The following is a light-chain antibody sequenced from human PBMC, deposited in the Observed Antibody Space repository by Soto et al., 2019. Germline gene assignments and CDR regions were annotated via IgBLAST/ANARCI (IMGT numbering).Light chain of an antibody. Sequence: EIVLTQSPATLSLSPGERATLSCRASQSVSSYLAWYQQKPGQAPRLLIYDASNRATGIPARFSGSGSGTVFTLTISSLEPEDSAVYYCQQRSNWPPWTFGQGTKVEIK. J-gene: IGKJ1*01. CDR3: QQRSNWPPWT. CDR1: QSVSSY. V-gene: IGKV3-11*01. CDR2: DAS.